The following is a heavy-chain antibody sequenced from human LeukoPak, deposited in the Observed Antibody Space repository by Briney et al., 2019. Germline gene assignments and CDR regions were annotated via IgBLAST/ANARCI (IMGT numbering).Heavy chain of an antibody. CDR3: AHSRTSAWPTPYNYFDP. D-gene: IGHD6-19*01. Sequence: SGPTLVNPTQTLTLTCTFSGFTLSTNGVGVGWIRQPPGKALEWLALLYWNDYKYYSPSLKSRLSITRDTSKNQVVLTLTNMDPVDTATYFCAHSRTSAWPTPYNYFDPWGQGTLVTVSS. V-gene: IGHV2-5*01. CDR2: LYWNDYK. J-gene: IGHJ5*02. CDR1: GFTLSTNGVG.